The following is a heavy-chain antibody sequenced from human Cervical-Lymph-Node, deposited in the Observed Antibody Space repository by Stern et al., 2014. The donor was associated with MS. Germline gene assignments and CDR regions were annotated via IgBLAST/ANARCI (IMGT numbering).Heavy chain of an antibody. CDR1: GYSFTNYW. D-gene: IGHD4-11*01. CDR2: IHPGDSEV. CDR3: ARQLGHSNFLHY. Sequence: VQLVQSGAGVKRPGQSLKISCRASGYSFTNYWVAWVRQKPGKGLEWMGIIHPGDSEVRSSPSFQGRVTMSVDRSINTAYLQWSSLQPSDTAMYYCARQLGHSNFLHYWGQGVLVTVSS. V-gene: IGHV5-51*01. J-gene: IGHJ4*02.